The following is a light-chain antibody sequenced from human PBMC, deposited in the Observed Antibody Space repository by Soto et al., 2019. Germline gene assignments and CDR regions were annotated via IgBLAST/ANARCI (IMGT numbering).Light chain of an antibody. J-gene: IGLJ1*01. V-gene: IGLV2-14*01. CDR2: EVT. CDR1: NTDVGQDKS. CDR3: SLYTSENTYV. Sequence: QSALTQPASVSGSRGQSITISCVGRNTDVGQDKSVSWYQQGPGKAPKLLIFEVTNRPSGVSSRFSGSRSGNTASLTISGLQAADEADYYCSLYTSENTYVFGTGTKLTVL.